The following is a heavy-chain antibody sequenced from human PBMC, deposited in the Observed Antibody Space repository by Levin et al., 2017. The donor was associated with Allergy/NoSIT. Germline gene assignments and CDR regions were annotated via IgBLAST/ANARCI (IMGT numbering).Heavy chain of an antibody. CDR2: IYYSGST. CDR1: GGSISSYY. D-gene: IGHD1-26*01. J-gene: IGHJ4*02. V-gene: IGHV4-59*01. Sequence: SETLSLTCTVSGGSISSYYWSWIRQPPGKGLEWIGYIYYSGSTNYNPSLKSRVTISVDTSKNQFSLKLSSVTAADTAVYYCATSRGSTWIDYWGQGTLVTVSS. CDR3: ATSRGSTWIDY.